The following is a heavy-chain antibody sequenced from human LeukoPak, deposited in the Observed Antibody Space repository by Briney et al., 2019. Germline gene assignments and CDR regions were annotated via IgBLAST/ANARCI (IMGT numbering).Heavy chain of an antibody. CDR1: GGSISSYY. CDR2: ICYSGST. Sequence: PSETLSLTCTVSGGSISSYYWSWIRQPPGKGLEWIGYICYSGSTYYNPSLKSRATISVDTSKNQFSLKLSSVTAADTAVYYCAREDAQEGTNALDIWGQGTMVTVSS. V-gene: IGHV4-59*01. J-gene: IGHJ3*02. D-gene: IGHD2-2*01. CDR3: AREDAQEGTNALDI.